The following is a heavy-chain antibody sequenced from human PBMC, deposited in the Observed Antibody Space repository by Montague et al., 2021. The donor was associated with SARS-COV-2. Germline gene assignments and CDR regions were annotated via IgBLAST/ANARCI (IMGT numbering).Heavy chain of an antibody. Sequence: TLSLTCTVSGASINNGRYYWSWIRQPAGKGPEWIGRIYTRGNTNYSPSLKSRVTISLDTSMKQISLELSSVTAADTAIYYCAIEWEVHANFDYWGQGIVVTVSS. CDR3: AIEWEVHANFDY. J-gene: IGHJ4*02. CDR1: GASINNGRYY. D-gene: IGHD1-26*01. CDR2: IYTRGNT. V-gene: IGHV4-61*02.